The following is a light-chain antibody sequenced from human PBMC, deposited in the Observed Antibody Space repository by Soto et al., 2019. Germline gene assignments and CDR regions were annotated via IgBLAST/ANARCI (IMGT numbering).Light chain of an antibody. CDR2: DVS. J-gene: IGLJ1*01. Sequence: QSVLTQPASVSGSPGQSITISCTGTSSDVGGYNYVSWYQQHPGKAPKLMIYDVSNRPSGVSNRFSGFKSGNTASLTISGLQAEDEADYYCSSYTSSSTLEVFGTGTKVTV. V-gene: IGLV2-14*01. CDR1: SSDVGGYNY. CDR3: SSYTSSSTLEV.